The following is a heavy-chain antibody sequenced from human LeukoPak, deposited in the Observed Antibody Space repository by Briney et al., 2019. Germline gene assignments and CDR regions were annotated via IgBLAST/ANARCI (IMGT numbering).Heavy chain of an antibody. Sequence: PGGSLRLSCAASGFTFDDYGMSWVRQAPGKGLEWVSGINWNGGSTGYADSVKGRFTISRDNAKNSLYLQMNSLRAEDTAVYYCARDFFYDSSGYSNYWGQGTLVTVSS. D-gene: IGHD3-22*01. CDR2: INWNGGST. CDR3: ARDFFYDSSGYSNY. V-gene: IGHV3-20*04. CDR1: GFTFDDYG. J-gene: IGHJ4*02.